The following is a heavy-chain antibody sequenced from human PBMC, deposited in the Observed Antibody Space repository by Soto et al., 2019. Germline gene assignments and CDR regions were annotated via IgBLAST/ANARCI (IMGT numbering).Heavy chain of an antibody. CDR1: SGSISHYY. J-gene: IGHJ5*02. D-gene: IGHD2-15*01. CDR3: TRGTPSPLIVRSSRGPWFDP. Sequence: PSETLSLTCTVSSGSISHYYWSWIRQPAGKGLEWIGRIFTSGSTNYNPSLKGRVTISVDTAKNQVSLKLSSVTAADTAMYFCTRGTPSPLIVRSSRGPWFDPWGQGTLVTVSS. V-gene: IGHV4-4*07. CDR2: IFTSGST.